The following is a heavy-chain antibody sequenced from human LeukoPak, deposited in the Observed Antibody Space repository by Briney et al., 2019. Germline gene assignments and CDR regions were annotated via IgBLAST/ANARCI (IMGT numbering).Heavy chain of an antibody. CDR3: ARHPVRSYYYDSSGYDY. Sequence: GESLKISCKGSGYSFTSYWIGWVRQMPGKGLEWMGIIYPGDSDTRYSPSFQGQVTISADKSISTAYLQWSSLKASDTAMYYCARHPVRSYYYDSSGYDYWGQGTLVTVSS. V-gene: IGHV5-51*01. J-gene: IGHJ4*02. CDR1: GYSFTSYW. CDR2: IYPGDSDT. D-gene: IGHD3-22*01.